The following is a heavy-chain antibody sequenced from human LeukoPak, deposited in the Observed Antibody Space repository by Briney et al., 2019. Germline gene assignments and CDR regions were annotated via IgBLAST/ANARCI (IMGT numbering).Heavy chain of an antibody. Sequence: GASVKVSCKAARYTFTSYDINWVRQAPGQGLEWMGWMNPDSGNTGCAKKFQGRVTMTRNTSINTAYMELGGLTSDDTAIYFCTRGSHRGYCTTSDCYTVDFWGQGTLVSVSS. CDR3: TRGSHRGYCTTSDCYTVDF. J-gene: IGHJ4*02. CDR1: RYTFTSYD. D-gene: IGHD2-8*01. V-gene: IGHV1-8*01. CDR2: MNPDSGNT.